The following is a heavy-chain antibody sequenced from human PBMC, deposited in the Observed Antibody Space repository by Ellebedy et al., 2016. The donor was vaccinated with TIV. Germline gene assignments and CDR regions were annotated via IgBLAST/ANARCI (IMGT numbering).Heavy chain of an antibody. Sequence: SETLSLTCTVSGDSISSGDYHWSWIRQSPGKGLEWIGYIYHSGSIDYNPSLKSRVTISADTSKNQFSLRLSSVTATDSGVYYCVRGCSVSCYYYWALDVWGQGTTVTVFS. D-gene: IGHD2-15*01. V-gene: IGHV4-30-4*01. CDR3: VRGCSVSCYYYWALDV. CDR1: GDSISSGDYH. CDR2: IYHSGSI. J-gene: IGHJ6*02.